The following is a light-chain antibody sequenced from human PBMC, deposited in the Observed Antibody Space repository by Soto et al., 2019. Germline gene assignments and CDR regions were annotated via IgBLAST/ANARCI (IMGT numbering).Light chain of an antibody. V-gene: IGKV3-15*01. Sequence: DIVMTQSPVTLSVSPGERATLSCRASQSVSSNLAWYQQRPGQSLRLLFYGASTRATGIPARFSGSGSGTDFTLTISSLQSEDFAVYYCQQSNKWPYTFGQGTKLG. CDR1: QSVSSN. CDR2: GAS. J-gene: IGKJ2*01. CDR3: QQSNKWPYT.